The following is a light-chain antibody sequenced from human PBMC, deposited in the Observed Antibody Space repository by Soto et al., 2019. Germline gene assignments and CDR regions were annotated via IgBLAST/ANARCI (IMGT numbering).Light chain of an antibody. J-gene: IGKJ2*01. V-gene: IGKV1-5*03. CDR3: QQYHRYPVT. CDR2: KAS. CDR1: ESIVSW. Sequence: DIQMTQSPPTLSASIGDRVAITCRASESIVSWLAWYQHKPGKAPRLLIYKASYLKRVVPSRFSGSKSGTEFTLTISSLQPDDFGTYYCQQYHRYPVTFGQGTKLEIK.